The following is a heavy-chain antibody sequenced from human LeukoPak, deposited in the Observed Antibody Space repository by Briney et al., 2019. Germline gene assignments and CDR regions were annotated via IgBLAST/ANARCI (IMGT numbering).Heavy chain of an antibody. CDR1: GFTFSNVW. CDR2: IKSKGDGGTI. Sequence: GGSLRLSCAASGFTFSNVWMSCVREAPGKGPEWVGRIKSKGDGGTIDYAAPVKGRFTISRDDSENTLYLQMNSLKTEDTAVYYCSTGRLSMIATLDYWGQGTLVTVSS. V-gene: IGHV3-15*01. CDR3: STGRLSMIATLDY. J-gene: IGHJ4*02. D-gene: IGHD3-22*01.